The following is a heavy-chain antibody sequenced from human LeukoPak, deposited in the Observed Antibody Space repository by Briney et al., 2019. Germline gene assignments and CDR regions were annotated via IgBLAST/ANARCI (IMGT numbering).Heavy chain of an antibody. J-gene: IGHJ3*02. CDR1: GGTFNSYA. V-gene: IGHV1-69*01. CDR2: IIPILGTP. CDR3: ARGGSELVVLTYDAFDI. D-gene: IGHD2-15*01. Sequence: ASVKVSCKASGGTFNSYAITWVRQAPGQGLEWMGGIIPILGTPNYAQKFQGRVTITADETTSTAYMEVHSLTSEDTAVYFCARGGSELVVLTYDAFDIWGQGTKVTVSS.